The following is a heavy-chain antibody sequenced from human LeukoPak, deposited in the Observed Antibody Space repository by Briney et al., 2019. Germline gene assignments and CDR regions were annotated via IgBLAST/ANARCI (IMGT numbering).Heavy chain of an antibody. CDR1: GESISGFY. J-gene: IGHJ3*02. Sequence: PSETLSLTCTVSGESISGFYWTWIRQPPGKGLEWIGYIYYSGSTNYNPSLKSRVTISVDTSKNQFSLKLSSVTAADTAVYYCARAVGFGAFDIWGQGTMVTVSS. D-gene: IGHD3-10*01. CDR3: ARAVGFGAFDI. V-gene: IGHV4-59*08. CDR2: IYYSGST.